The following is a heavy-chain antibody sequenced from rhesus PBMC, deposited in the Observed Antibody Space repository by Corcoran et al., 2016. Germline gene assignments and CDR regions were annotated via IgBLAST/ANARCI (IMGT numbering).Heavy chain of an antibody. J-gene: IGHJ6*01. Sequence: QVQLVQSGAEVKKPGASVKLSCKASGYTFTSYYINWLRQPPGQVLEWMGGINPSNGNTGYTQKFQGRVTMTMDTSASTAYMERSSLRSEDTAVYYCTRAVGTDYGLDSWGQGVVVTVSS. V-gene: IGHV1S9*01. CDR3: TRAVGTDYGLDS. CDR1: GYTFTSYY. D-gene: IGHD5-24*01. CDR2: INPSNGNT.